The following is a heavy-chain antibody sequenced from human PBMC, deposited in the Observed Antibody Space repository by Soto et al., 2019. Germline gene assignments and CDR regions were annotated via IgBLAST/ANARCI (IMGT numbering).Heavy chain of an antibody. Sequence: GGSLRLSCAASGFTFSSYSMNWVRQAPGKGLEWVSSISSSSSYIYYADSVKGRFTISRDNAKNSLYLQMNSRRAEDTAVYYCAREGGQGGSSSWYYFDYWGQGTLVTVSS. J-gene: IGHJ4*02. D-gene: IGHD6-13*01. V-gene: IGHV3-21*01. CDR2: ISSSSSYI. CDR1: GFTFSSYS. CDR3: AREGGQGGSSSWYYFDY.